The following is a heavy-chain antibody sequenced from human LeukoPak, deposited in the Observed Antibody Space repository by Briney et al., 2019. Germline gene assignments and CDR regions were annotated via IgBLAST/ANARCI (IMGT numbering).Heavy chain of an antibody. CDR2: ISAYNGNT. D-gene: IGHD3-22*01. J-gene: IGHJ4*02. CDR1: GYTFTSYG. V-gene: IGHV1-18*01. Sequence: ASVKVSCKASGYTFTSYGISWVRQAPGQGLEWMGWISAYNGNTNYAQKLQGRVTMTTDTSTSTAYMELRSLRSDDTAVYYCARDKGDYYDSSGYTRFDYWGQGILVTVSS. CDR3: ARDKGDYYDSSGYTRFDY.